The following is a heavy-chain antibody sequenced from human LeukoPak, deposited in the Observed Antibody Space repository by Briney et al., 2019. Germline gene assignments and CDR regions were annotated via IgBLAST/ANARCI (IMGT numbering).Heavy chain of an antibody. J-gene: IGHJ4*02. V-gene: IGHV3-21*01. D-gene: IGHD1-26*01. CDR2: ISSSSSYI. CDR3: ARAGSHTPGFDY. CDR1: GFTFSASN. Sequence: PGGSLRLSCEVSGFTFSASNMNWVRQAPGKGLEWVSSISSSSSYIYYADSVKGRFTISRDNATNSLYLQMNSLRAEDTAVYYCARAGSHTPGFDYWGQGTLVTVSS.